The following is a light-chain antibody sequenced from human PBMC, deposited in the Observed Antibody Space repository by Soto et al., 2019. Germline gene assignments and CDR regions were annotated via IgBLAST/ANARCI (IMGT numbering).Light chain of an antibody. CDR1: QSVSSY. Sequence: EIVLTQSPATLSLSPGERATLSCMASQSVSSYLAWYQQKPGQAPRLLIYDASNRATGIPARFSGSGSGTDFTLTISRLEPEDFAVYYCQQRSNWHPWTFGQGTKVEIK. V-gene: IGKV3-11*01. J-gene: IGKJ1*01. CDR3: QQRSNWHPWT. CDR2: DAS.